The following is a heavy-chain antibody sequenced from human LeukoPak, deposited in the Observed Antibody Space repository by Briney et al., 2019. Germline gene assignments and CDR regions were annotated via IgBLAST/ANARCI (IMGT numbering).Heavy chain of an antibody. D-gene: IGHD2-21*02. V-gene: IGHV4-59*12. CDR3: ARGPRYCGGDCYSYYFDY. CDR1: GGSISSYY. Sequence: ASETLSLTCTVSGGSISSYYWSWIRQPPGKGLEWIGDIYYSGSSNFNPSLKSRVTISVDTSKNQFSLKLSSVTAADTAVYYCARGPRYCGGDCYSYYFDYWGQGTLVTVSS. CDR2: IYYSGSS. J-gene: IGHJ4*02.